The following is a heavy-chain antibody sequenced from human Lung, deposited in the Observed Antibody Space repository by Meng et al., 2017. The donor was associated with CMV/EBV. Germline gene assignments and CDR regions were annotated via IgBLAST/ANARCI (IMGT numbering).Heavy chain of an antibody. CDR1: GFTFDSYG. CDR2: ITRRSDYI. V-gene: IGHV3-21*01. CDR3: ARPLYGDYEGGAFDI. Sequence: GGSLRLSCTASGFTFDSYGMNWVRQAPGKGLEWVSCITRRSDYIRYADSVKGRFTISRDNARNSLYLQMNSLRADDTAVYYCARPLYGDYEGGAFDIWGQGTXVTVSS. J-gene: IGHJ3*02. D-gene: IGHD4-17*01.